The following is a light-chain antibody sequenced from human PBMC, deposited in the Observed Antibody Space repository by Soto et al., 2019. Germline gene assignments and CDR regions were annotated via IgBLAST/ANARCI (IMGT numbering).Light chain of an antibody. CDR2: EVS. Sequence: QSALTQPASVSGSPGQSITISCTGTSSDVGAYIYVSWYQHQPGKAPKLMIYEVSNRPSGVSNRFSGSKSGNTASLTISGLQAEDEADYYCSSYTSSSTLYAFGTGTKLTVL. J-gene: IGLJ1*01. V-gene: IGLV2-14*01. CDR3: SSYTSSSTLYA. CDR1: SSDVGAYIY.